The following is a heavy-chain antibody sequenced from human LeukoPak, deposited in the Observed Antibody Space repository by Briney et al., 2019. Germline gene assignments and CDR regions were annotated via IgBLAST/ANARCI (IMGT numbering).Heavy chain of an antibody. CDR2: FDPEDGET. CDR3: ATGLNRRPWYYYGMDV. D-gene: IGHD1-14*01. V-gene: IGHV1-24*01. Sequence: ASVTVSCTVSGYTLTELSMHWVRQAPGKGLAWMGGFDPEDGETIYAQKFQGRVTMTEDTSTDTAYMELSSLRSEDTAVYYCATGLNRRPWYYYGMDVWGQGTTVTVSS. CDR1: GYTLTELS. J-gene: IGHJ6*02.